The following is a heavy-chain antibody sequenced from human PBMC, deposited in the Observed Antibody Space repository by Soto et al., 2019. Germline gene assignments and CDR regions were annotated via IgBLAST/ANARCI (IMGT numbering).Heavy chain of an antibody. D-gene: IGHD2-2*01. CDR3: ARMSSTSPYFHYGMDV. CDR1: GGSISGGGYG. CDR2: IYYSGST. J-gene: IGHJ6*02. V-gene: IGHV4-31*03. Sequence: SETLSLTCSVSGGSISGGGYGWNWIRQPPGKGLEWIGNIYYSGSTYHNPSLKSRISISIDTSKNQFSLKLSSVSAADTAVYYCARMSSTSPYFHYGMDVWGQGTSVTVSS.